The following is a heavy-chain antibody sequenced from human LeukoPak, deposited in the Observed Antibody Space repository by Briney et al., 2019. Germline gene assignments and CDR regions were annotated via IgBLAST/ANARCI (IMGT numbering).Heavy chain of an antibody. J-gene: IGHJ4*02. V-gene: IGHV1-8*02. Sequence: ASVKVSCKASGYTFTSYDINWVRQATGQGLEWMGWMNPNSGNTGYAQKFQGRVTMTEDTSTDTAYMELSSLRSEDTAVYYCATVPQRSIDYWGQGTLVTVSS. CDR3: ATVPQRSIDY. CDR2: MNPNSGNT. CDR1: GYTFTSYD.